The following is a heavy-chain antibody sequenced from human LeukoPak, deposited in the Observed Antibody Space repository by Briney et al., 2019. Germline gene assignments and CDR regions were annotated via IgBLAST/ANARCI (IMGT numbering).Heavy chain of an antibody. J-gene: IGHJ4*02. CDR3: ARWQWISGFDY. CDR1: GRSISSYY. CDR2: IYYSGRT. D-gene: IGHD6-19*01. V-gene: IGHV4-59*12. Sequence: PETLSLTCTVSGRSISSYYWSWIRQPPGKGREWLGYIYYSGRTNYNPCLKSRVTISVDTSKNHSSLKLSSVTAADTAVYDCARWQWISGFDYWGQGTLVTVSS.